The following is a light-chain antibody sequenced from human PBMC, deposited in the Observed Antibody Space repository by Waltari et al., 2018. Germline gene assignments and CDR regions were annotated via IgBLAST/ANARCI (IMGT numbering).Light chain of an antibody. CDR2: WTS. V-gene: IGKV4-1*01. CDR1: ESVLYSSNNKNH. CDR3: QQYYNTPLT. J-gene: IGKJ4*01. Sequence: DIVMTQSPESLAVSLGERATISCKTSESVLYSSNNKNHLAWYQQKPGQPPRLLLYWTSTRESGVPDRFIGSGSETDFSLTVSSLQAEDVAVYYCQQYYNTPLTFGGGTKGEVK.